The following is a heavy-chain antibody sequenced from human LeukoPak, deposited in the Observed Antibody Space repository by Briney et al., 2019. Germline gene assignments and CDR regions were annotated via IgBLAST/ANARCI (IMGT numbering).Heavy chain of an antibody. V-gene: IGHV4-59*01. CDR2: FYYSGST. D-gene: IGHD2/OR15-2a*01. J-gene: IGHJ4*02. Sequence: SETLSLTCTVSGGSISSYYWSWIRQPPGKGLEWIGYFYYSGSTNYNPSLKSRVTISVDTSKNQFSLKLSSVTAADTAVYYCARDSAFLAFDYWGQGTLVTVSS. CDR3: ARDSAFLAFDY. CDR1: GGSISSYY.